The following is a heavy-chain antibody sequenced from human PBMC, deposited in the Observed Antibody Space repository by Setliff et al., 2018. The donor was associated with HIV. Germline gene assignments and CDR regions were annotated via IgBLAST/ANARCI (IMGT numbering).Heavy chain of an antibody. CDR2: ISSSGNTI. J-gene: IGHJ4*02. CDR1: GFTFSTYE. CDR3: ARKYCSSTSCLFDY. D-gene: IGHD2-2*01. V-gene: IGHV3-48*03. Sequence: GGSLRLSCVASGFTFSTYEMNWVRQAPGKVLEWVSHISSSGNTIYYADSVKGRFTISRDNAKNSLYLQMNSLRAEDTAVYYCARKYCSSTSCLFDYWGQGTLVTVSS.